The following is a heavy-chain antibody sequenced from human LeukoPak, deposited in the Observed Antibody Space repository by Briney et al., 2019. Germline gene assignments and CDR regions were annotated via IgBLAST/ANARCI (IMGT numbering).Heavy chain of an antibody. J-gene: IGHJ5*02. CDR1: GFTFSSYG. V-gene: IGHV3-33*06. CDR2: IWYDGSNK. Sequence: GRSLRLSCAASGFTFSSYGMHWVRQAPGKGLEWVAVIWYDGSNKYYADSVKGRFTISRDNSKNTLYLQMNSLRAEDTAVYYCAKGGAYYYDSSWFDPWGQGTLVTVSS. D-gene: IGHD3-22*01. CDR3: AKGGAYYYDSSWFDP.